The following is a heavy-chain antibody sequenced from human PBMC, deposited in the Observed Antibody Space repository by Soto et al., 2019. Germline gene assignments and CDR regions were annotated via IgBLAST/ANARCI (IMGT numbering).Heavy chain of an antibody. V-gene: IGHV3-33*01. D-gene: IGHD4-17*01. CDR2: IWYDGSNK. Sequence: QVQLVESGGGVVQPGRSLRLSCAASGFTFSSYGMHWVRQAPGKGLEWVAVIWYDGSNKYYADSVKGRFTISRDNSKNTLYLQMNSLRADDTAVYYCARTGIDYGDYVVNAFDIWGQGTMVTVSS. J-gene: IGHJ3*02. CDR1: GFTFSSYG. CDR3: ARTGIDYGDYVVNAFDI.